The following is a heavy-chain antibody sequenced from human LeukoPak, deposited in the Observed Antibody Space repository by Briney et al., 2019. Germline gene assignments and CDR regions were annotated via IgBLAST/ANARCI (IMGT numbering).Heavy chain of an antibody. D-gene: IGHD2-15*01. CDR2: IWYDGSNK. CDR1: GFTFSSYG. CDR3: ARAISGYCSGGSCSHPFDY. J-gene: IGHJ4*02. V-gene: IGHV3-33*01. Sequence: GGSLRLSCAASGFTFSSYGMHWVRQAPGKGLEWVAVIWYDGSNKYYADSVKGRFTISRDNSKNTLYLQMNSLRAEDTAAYYCARAISGYCSGGSCSHPFDYWGQGTLVTVSS.